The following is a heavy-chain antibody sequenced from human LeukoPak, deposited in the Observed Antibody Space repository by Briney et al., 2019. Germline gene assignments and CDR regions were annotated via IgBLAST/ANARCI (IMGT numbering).Heavy chain of an antibody. CDR3: ARDIPPPHCSSTSCLNHYYCYYGMDV. D-gene: IGHD2-2*01. J-gene: IGHJ6*02. CDR2: IKQDGSEK. CDR1: GFTFSSYW. V-gene: IGHV3-7*01. Sequence: HPGGSLRLSCAASGFTFSSYWMSWVRQAPGKGLEWVANIKQDGSEKYYVDSVKGRFTISRDNAKNSLYLQMNSLRAEDTAVYYCARDIPPPHCSSTSCLNHYYCYYGMDVWGQGTTVTVSS.